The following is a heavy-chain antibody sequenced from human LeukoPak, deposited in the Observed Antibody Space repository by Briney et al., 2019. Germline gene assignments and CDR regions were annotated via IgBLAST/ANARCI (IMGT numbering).Heavy chain of an antibody. Sequence: GGSLRLSCAASGFSFSASAFHWVRQAPGKGLEWVAFIWLDGNNEYADSVRGRFTISRDNSKNTLYLQINSLRPDDTAVYYCARDGGMWDLDFWGQGTLVTVSS. CDR2: IWLDGNNE. D-gene: IGHD1-26*01. V-gene: IGHV3-30*02. CDR3: ARDGGMWDLDF. J-gene: IGHJ4*02. CDR1: GFSFSASA.